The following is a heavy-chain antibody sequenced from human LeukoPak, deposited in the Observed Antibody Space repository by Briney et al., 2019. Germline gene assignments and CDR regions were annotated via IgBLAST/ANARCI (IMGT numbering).Heavy chain of an antibody. CDR2: ISYDGSNK. CDR1: GFTFSSYG. D-gene: IGHD3-22*01. J-gene: IGHJ4*02. CDR3: ATSVGYDSSGSPYFDY. Sequence: GGSLRLSCAASGFTFSSYGMHWVRQAPGKGLEWVAVISYDGSNKYYADSVKGRFTISRDNSKNTLYLQMNSLRAEDTAVYYCATSVGYDSSGSPYFDYWGQGTLVTASS. V-gene: IGHV3-30*03.